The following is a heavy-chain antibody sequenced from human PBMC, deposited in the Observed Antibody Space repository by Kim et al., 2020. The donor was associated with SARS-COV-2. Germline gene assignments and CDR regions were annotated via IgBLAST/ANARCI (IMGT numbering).Heavy chain of an antibody. CDR2: IYTSGST. J-gene: IGHJ3*02. V-gene: IGHV4-61*02. Sequence: SETLSLTCTVSGGSISSGSYYWSWIRQPAGKGLEWIGRIYTSGSTNYNPSLKSRVTISVDTSKNQFSLKLSSVTAADTAVYYCARGRITMIVVPQVAFDIWGQGTLVTVSS. D-gene: IGHD3-22*01. CDR3: ARGRITMIVVPQVAFDI. CDR1: GGSISSGSYY.